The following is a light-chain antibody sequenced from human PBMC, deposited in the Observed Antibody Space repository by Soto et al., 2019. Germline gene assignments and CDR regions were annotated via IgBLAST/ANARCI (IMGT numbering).Light chain of an antibody. CDR2: GAS. Sequence: DIQMTQSPSSLSASVGDRVTITCQASQDISNYLKWYQQKPGKAPTTLIYGASNLEKGVPSRFSGSGSGTDFTFTISNLQPEDIATYYCQQYDNIPITFGQGTRLEIK. CDR1: QDISNY. CDR3: QQYDNIPIT. V-gene: IGKV1-33*01. J-gene: IGKJ5*01.